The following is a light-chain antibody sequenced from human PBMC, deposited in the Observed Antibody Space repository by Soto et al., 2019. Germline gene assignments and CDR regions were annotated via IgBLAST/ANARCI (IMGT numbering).Light chain of an antibody. J-gene: IGKJ2*01. CDR3: QHYDSSPYT. CDR2: GAC. CDR1: QIVISRY. Sequence: EIVLTQSPGTLSLSPGERATLSCRASQIVISRYLAWYQQKPGQAPRLLIYGACSRATGIPDRFSGSGSGTDFTLTISRLEPEDFAVYYCQHYDSSPYTFGQGTRLEIK. V-gene: IGKV3-20*01.